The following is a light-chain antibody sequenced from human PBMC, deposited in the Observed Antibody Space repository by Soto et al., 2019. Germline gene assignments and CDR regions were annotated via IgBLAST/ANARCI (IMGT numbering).Light chain of an antibody. CDR3: QQYAKAPLT. CDR1: QSVSSY. Sequence: IGLTQSPATLSLSPGERATLSFRASQSVSSYLAWYQQKPGQAPRLLIYDASNRATGIPARFSGSGSGTDFTLTISSLEPEDFAVYYCQQYAKAPLTFGQGTKVDIK. J-gene: IGKJ1*01. CDR2: DAS. V-gene: IGKV3-11*01.